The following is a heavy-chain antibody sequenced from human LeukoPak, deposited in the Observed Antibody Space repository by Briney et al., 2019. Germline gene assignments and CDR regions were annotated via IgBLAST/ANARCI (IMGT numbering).Heavy chain of an antibody. D-gene: IGHD3-22*01. CDR1: GFTFSYYA. CDR3: ARDRDHYYDSSGYLTPSFDY. J-gene: IGHJ4*02. Sequence: PGGSLRLSCAASGFTFSYYAMCWVRQAPGKGLEWVAVIWYDGSNKYYADSVKGRFTISRDNSKNTLYLQMNSLRAEDTAVYYCARDRDHYYDSSGYLTPSFDYWGQGTLVTVSP. V-gene: IGHV3-33*08. CDR2: IWYDGSNK.